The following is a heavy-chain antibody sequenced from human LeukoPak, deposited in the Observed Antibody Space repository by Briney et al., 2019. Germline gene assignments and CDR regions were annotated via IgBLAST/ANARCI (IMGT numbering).Heavy chain of an antibody. CDR1: GASMSSNY. D-gene: IGHD4-17*01. CDR2: IYYSGST. J-gene: IGHJ6*02. CDR3: ARDLTVTTPNYGMDV. Sequence: PSETLSLTCNVSGASMSSNYWSWIRQPPGKGLEWIGYIYYSGSTNYNPSLKSRVTILVDTSKNQFSLKLSSVTAADTAVYYCARDLTVTTPNYGMDVWGQGTTVTVSS. V-gene: IGHV4-59*01.